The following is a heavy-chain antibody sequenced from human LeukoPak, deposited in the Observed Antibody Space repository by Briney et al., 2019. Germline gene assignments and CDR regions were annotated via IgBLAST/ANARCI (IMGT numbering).Heavy chain of an antibody. CDR3: AKDSGPGSPGIAAAVGPYFDF. Sequence: GGSLRLSCAAPGFTFDDYAMHWVRQVPGKGLEWVSSISWNSGNVGYADSVKGQFSISRDNTKNSLYLQMHSLRAEDTAFYYCAKDSGPGSPGIAAAVGPYFDFWGQGILVTVSS. CDR2: ISWNSGNV. D-gene: IGHD6-13*01. J-gene: IGHJ4*02. V-gene: IGHV3-9*01. CDR1: GFTFDDYA.